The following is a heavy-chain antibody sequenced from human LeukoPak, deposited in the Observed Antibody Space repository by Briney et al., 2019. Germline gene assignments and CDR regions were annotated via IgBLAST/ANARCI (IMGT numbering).Heavy chain of an antibody. CDR1: GFTFSSYS. V-gene: IGHV3-21*06. CDR2: ISGTSDYI. D-gene: IGHD5-18*01. J-gene: IGHJ4*02. Sequence: GGSLRLSCAASGFTFSSYSMNWVRQSPGKGLEWVSSISGTSDYIYYADSVKGRFTISRDNGQNSLYLQMDSLRVEDTAVYFCARELGNGDTYANVPLGHWGQGTLVTVSS. CDR3: ARELGNGDTYANVPLGH.